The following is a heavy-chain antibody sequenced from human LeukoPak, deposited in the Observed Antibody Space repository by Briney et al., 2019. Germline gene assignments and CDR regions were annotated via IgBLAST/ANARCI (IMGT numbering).Heavy chain of an antibody. Sequence: ASETLSLTRTVSGDSISSYYWSRIRQSPGKGLEWIGFIYHSGSTNYNPSLKSRVTISIDTSKNQFSLKLTSVTAADTAVYYCARGIWNSSGWGYFDYWGQGTLVSVSS. J-gene: IGHJ4*02. V-gene: IGHV4-59*01. D-gene: IGHD6-19*01. CDR1: GDSISSYY. CDR3: ARGIWNSSGWGYFDY. CDR2: IYHSGST.